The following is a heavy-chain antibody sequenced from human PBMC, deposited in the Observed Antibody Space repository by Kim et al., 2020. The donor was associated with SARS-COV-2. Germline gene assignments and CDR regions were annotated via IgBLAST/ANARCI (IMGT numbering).Heavy chain of an antibody. CDR3: VRDLGGAAHTDFFDL. CDR1: GFRFNNND. Sequence: GGSLRLSCVVHGFRFNNNDFHWVRQAPGKGLEWVATVWSAGTREDYAASVKGRFTISRNNSKNIMFLTMKRLRAADTAMYYCVRDLGGAAHTDFFDLWGR. D-gene: IGHD3-3*01. J-gene: IGHJ2*01. CDR2: VWSAGTRE. V-gene: IGHV3-33*01.